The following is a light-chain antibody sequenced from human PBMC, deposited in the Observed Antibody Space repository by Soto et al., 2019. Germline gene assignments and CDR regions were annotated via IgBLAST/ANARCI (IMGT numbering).Light chain of an antibody. CDR3: NSYTNTNYYV. J-gene: IGLJ1*01. CDR2: DVS. CDR1: SSDVGRFGF. V-gene: IGLV2-14*03. Sequence: QSVLTQPASVSGSPGQSITISCTGTSSDVGRFGFVSWYRQHPGKAPQLMIYDVSYRPSGVSSRFSGSKSGNTASLTISGLQAEDEADYYYNSYTNTNYYVFGTGTKLTVL.